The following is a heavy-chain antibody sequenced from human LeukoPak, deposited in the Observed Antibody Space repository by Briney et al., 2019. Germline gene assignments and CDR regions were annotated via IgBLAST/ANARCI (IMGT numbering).Heavy chain of an antibody. D-gene: IGHD6-13*01. Sequence: SETLSLTCTVSGGSISSYYWSWIRQPPGKGLEWIGYIYTSGSTNYNPSLKSRVTISVDTSKNQFSLKLSSVTAADKAVYYCARLQAAAAGTLDYWGQGTLVTVSS. CDR1: GGSISSYY. J-gene: IGHJ4*02. CDR3: ARLQAAAAGTLDY. V-gene: IGHV4-4*09. CDR2: IYTSGST.